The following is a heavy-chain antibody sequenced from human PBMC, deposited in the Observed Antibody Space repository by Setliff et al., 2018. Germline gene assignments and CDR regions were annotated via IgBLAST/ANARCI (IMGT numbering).Heavy chain of an antibody. V-gene: IGHV1-69*06. Sequence: SVKVSCKASGGIFNSFPITWVRQAPGQGLEWMGRIIPLFETTNYVEKFQGRVTITADKSTSTAYMELSRLTSEDTAVYYCALEYSNSSPTVYYYMDVWGKGTTVTVSS. D-gene: IGHD6-6*01. CDR1: GGIFNSFP. J-gene: IGHJ6*03. CDR3: ALEYSNSSPTVYYYMDV. CDR2: IIPLFETT.